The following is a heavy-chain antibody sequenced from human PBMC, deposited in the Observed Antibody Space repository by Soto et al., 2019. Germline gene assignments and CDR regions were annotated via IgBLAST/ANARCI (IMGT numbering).Heavy chain of an antibody. CDR1: GFTFSSYA. V-gene: IGHV3-23*01. CDR2: ISGSGGST. Sequence: EVQLLESGGGLVQPGGSLRLSCAASGFTFSSYAMSWVRQAPGKGLDWVSAISGSGGSTYYADSVKGRFTISRDNSKNTLYLQMNSLRAEDTAVYYCAKDPGWLGTGRYFDYWGQGTLVTISS. CDR3: AKDPGWLGTGRYFDY. J-gene: IGHJ4*02. D-gene: IGHD6-19*01.